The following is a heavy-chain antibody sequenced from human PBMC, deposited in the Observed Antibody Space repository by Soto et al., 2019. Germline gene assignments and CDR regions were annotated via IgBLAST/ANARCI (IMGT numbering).Heavy chain of an antibody. J-gene: IGHJ3*01. V-gene: IGHV1-46*01. CDR3: ATEAPDAFEV. CDR2: INPYDGDT. CDR1: GYTFTSYY. Sequence: ASVKVSCKASGYTFTSYYMHWVRQAPGQGLEWMGIINPYDGDTKSAQKFQGRLTMTTDTSTTTVYMDLSGLTSDDTAIYYCATEAPDAFEVWGQGTLVTVSS.